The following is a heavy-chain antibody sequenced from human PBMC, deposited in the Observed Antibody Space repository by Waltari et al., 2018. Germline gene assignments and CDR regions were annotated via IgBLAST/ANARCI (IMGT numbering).Heavy chain of an antibody. D-gene: IGHD3-10*01. Sequence: QVQPQQWGAGLLKPSETLSLTCAVYGGSFSGYYWSWIRQPPGKGLEWIGEINHSGSTNYNPSLKSRVTISVDTSKNQFSLKLSSVTAADTAVYYCARTTMVRGKQYFDLWGRGTLVTVSS. V-gene: IGHV4-34*01. CDR2: INHSGST. CDR1: GGSFSGYY. CDR3: ARTTMVRGKQYFDL. J-gene: IGHJ2*01.